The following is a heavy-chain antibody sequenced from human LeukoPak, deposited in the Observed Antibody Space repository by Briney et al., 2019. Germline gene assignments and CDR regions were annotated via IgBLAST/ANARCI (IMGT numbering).Heavy chain of an antibody. D-gene: IGHD2-2*01. Sequence: AGGSLRLSCVASGFTFTTYWMHWVRQAPGKGLVWVSRINGDGSNSNYADSVKGRFTISRDNARNTLYLQMNGLRAEDTALYYCAKSSTSCYDCAEYFQHWGQGTLVTVSS. V-gene: IGHV3-74*01. CDR2: INGDGSNS. CDR3: AKSSTSCYDCAEYFQH. CDR1: GFTFTTYW. J-gene: IGHJ1*01.